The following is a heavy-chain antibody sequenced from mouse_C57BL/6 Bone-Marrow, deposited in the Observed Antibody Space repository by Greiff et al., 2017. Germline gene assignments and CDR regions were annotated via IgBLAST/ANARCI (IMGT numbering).Heavy chain of an antibody. D-gene: IGHD1-1*01. CDR1: GYAFSSYW. Sequence: QVQLQQSGAELVKPGASVKISCKASGYAFSSYWMHWVKQRPGKGLEWIGQIYPGDGDPNYNGKFQGKATLTADKSSSTAYMPRSSLTSEDSAVYFCALLGAYWGQGTLVTVSA. CDR2: IYPGDGDP. CDR3: ALLGAY. V-gene: IGHV1-80*01. J-gene: IGHJ3*01.